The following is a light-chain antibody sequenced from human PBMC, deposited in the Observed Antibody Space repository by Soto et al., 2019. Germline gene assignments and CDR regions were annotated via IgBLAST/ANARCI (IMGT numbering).Light chain of an antibody. Sequence: QSVLTQPPSVSGAPGQRVTLSCTGSSSNIGAGYDVHWYQQLPGTAPKLIIYGNSNRPSGVPDRFSGSKSGTSASLYITGLQAEYEADYYCQSYDSSLSGAVFGGGTKLTVL. CDR2: GNS. CDR1: SSNIGAGYD. J-gene: IGLJ3*02. V-gene: IGLV1-40*01. CDR3: QSYDSSLSGAV.